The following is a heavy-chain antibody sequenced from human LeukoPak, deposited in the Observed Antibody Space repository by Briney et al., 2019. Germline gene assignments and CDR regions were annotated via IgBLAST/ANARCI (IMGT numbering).Heavy chain of an antibody. CDR1: GGSISSGSYY. V-gene: IGHV4-61*02. CDR2: ISTSGST. D-gene: IGHD4-17*01. J-gene: IGHJ5*02. Sequence: SETLSLTCTVSGGSISSGSYYWGWIRQPAGKGLEWIGRISTSGSTNYNPSLKSRVTISVDTSKNQFSLKLSSVTAADTAVYYCARDLDYGDYGGFDPWGQGTLVTVSS. CDR3: ARDLDYGDYGGFDP.